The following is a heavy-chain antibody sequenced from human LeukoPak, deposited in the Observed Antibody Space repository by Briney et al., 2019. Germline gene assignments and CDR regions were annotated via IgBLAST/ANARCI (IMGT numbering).Heavy chain of an antibody. V-gene: IGHV4-39*01. J-gene: IGHJ3*02. CDR3: ASLGDYGDFHDAFDI. CDR1: GGSISSSNDC. Sequence: PSETLSLTCTVSGGSISSSNDCWDWIRQPPGRGLEWIASFYYGGSTYYNPSLKSRVTISADTSKNQVSLKLRSVTAADTAVYYCASLGDYGDFHDAFDIWGQGTMVTVSS. CDR2: FYYGGST. D-gene: IGHD4-17*01.